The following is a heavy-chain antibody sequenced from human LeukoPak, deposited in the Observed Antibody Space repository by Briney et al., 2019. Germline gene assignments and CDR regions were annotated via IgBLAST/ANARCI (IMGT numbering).Heavy chain of an antibody. Sequence: GGSLRLSCAASGFTFSTYGMNRVRQAPGKGLQWVSYISSSSSTIYYADSVKGRFTISRDNAKNSLYLQMNSLRAEDTALYYCARGREDYDSGGYYLLFDFWGQGTLVTVSS. D-gene: IGHD3-22*01. V-gene: IGHV3-48*04. J-gene: IGHJ4*02. CDR3: ARGREDYDSGGYYLLFDF. CDR2: ISSSSSTI. CDR1: GFTFSTYG.